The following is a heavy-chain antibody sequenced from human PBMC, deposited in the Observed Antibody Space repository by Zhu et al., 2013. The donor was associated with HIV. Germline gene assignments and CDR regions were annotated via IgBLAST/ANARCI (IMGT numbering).Heavy chain of an antibody. D-gene: IGHD3-22*01. J-gene: IGHJ4*02. V-gene: IGHV3-23*01. CDR2: ISGSGGST. CDR3: AKDDTYYYDSSGYYPATLLFDY. CDR1: GFTFSSYA. Sequence: EVQLLESGGGLVQPGGSLRLSCAASGFTFSSYAMSWVRQAPGKGLEWVSAISGSGGSTYYADSVKGRFTISRDNSKNTLYLQMNSLRAEDTAVYYCAKDDTYYYDSSGYYPATLLFDYWGQGTLVTVSS.